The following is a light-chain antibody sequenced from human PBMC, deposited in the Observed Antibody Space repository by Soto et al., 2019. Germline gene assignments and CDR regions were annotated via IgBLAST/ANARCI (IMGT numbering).Light chain of an antibody. CDR1: QSVGSY. V-gene: IGKV3-11*01. J-gene: IGKJ4*01. CDR2: DAS. Sequence: ETVLTQSPATLSLSPGQRATFSCRASQSVGSYLAWYQQKPGQAPRLLIYDASNRATGIPARFSGSGSGTDFTLTITSLEPEDFAVYSCQQRTDWPLTFGGGTKLEI. CDR3: QQRTDWPLT.